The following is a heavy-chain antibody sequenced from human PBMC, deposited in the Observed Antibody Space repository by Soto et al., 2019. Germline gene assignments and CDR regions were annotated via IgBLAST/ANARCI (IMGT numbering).Heavy chain of an antibody. D-gene: IGHD3-22*01. V-gene: IGHV4-31*03. CDR2: IYYSGST. J-gene: IGHJ6*02. Sequence: SETRSLTCTVSGGSISSGGYYWSWIRQHPGKGLEWIGYIYYSGSTYYNLSLKSRVTISVDTSKNQFSLKLSSVTAADTAVYYCASQYYYDSSGYSAPYGMDVWGQGTTVTVSS. CDR3: ASQYYYDSSGYSAPYGMDV. CDR1: GGSISSGGYY.